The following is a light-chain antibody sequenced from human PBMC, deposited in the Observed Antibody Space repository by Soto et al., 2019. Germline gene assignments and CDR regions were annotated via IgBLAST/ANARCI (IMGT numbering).Light chain of an antibody. Sequence: EIVLTQSPGTLSLSPGERATLSCRASQSVSSSYLAWDQQKPGQAPRLLIYGASRSATGIPDRFSGSGSGTDFTLTISRLEPEDFAVYYCQQYGSSPPYTFGPGTKVDIK. CDR1: QSVSSSY. J-gene: IGKJ3*01. V-gene: IGKV3-20*01. CDR2: GAS. CDR3: QQYGSSPPYT.